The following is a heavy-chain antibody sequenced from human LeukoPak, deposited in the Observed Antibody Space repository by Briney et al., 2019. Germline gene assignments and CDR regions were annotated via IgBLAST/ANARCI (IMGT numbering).Heavy chain of an antibody. D-gene: IGHD2-2*01. V-gene: IGHV4-59*01. Sequence: PSETLSLTCTVSGGSICSYYWSWIRQPPGKGLEWIGYIYSSGSTNYNPSLKSRVTISVDTSKNQFSLNLTSVTAADTAVYYCARDVPWLDPWGQGTLVTVSS. CDR3: ARDVPWLDP. J-gene: IGHJ5*02. CDR1: GGSICSYY. CDR2: IYSSGST.